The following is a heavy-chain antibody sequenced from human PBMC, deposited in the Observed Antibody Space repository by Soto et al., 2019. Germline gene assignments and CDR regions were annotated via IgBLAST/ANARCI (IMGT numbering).Heavy chain of an antibody. CDR1: GGSISSSGHY. CDR2: IYYSGST. V-gene: IGHV4-39*01. J-gene: IGHJ4*02. D-gene: IGHD5-18*01. Sequence: SETLSLTCSVSGGSISSSGHYWGRIRQPPGKGLEWIGSIYYSGSTYYNPSLKSRVTISVDTSKNQYTLKLTSVTAADTAVYYCARQGTLQVWLPGYWGQGTQVTVSS. CDR3: ARQGTLQVWLPGY.